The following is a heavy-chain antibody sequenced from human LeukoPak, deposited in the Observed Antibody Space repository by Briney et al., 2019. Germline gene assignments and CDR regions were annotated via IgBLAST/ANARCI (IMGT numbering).Heavy chain of an antibody. Sequence: SETLSLTCAAYGVSFSGYYLRWIRQPPGKGLEWIGEINHSGSTNYNPSLKSRVTISVDTSKNQFSLKLSSVTAADTAVYYCARGKEEMATGPYYFDYWGQGTLVTVSS. CDR1: GVSFSGYY. D-gene: IGHD5-24*01. V-gene: IGHV4-34*01. J-gene: IGHJ4*02. CDR2: INHSGST. CDR3: ARGKEEMATGPYYFDY.